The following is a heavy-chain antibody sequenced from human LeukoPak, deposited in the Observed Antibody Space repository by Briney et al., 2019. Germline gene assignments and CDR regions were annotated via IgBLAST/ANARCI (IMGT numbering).Heavy chain of an antibody. CDR2: INHSGST. CDR1: GGSFSGYY. CDR3: ARDSYYDSSGYFNDTFDM. D-gene: IGHD3-22*01. Sequence: SETLSLTCAVYGGSFSGYYWSWIRQPPGKGLEWIGEINHSGSTNYNPSLKSRVTISVDTSKKQFSLKLSSVTAADTAVYYCARDSYYDSSGYFNDTFDMWGQGTMVTVSS. V-gene: IGHV4-34*01. J-gene: IGHJ3*02.